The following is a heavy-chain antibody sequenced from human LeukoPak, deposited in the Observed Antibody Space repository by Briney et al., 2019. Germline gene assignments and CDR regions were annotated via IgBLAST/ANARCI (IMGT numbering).Heavy chain of an antibody. CDR1: GFTFSSYA. D-gene: IGHD6-19*01. CDR2: ISSNGGST. J-gene: IGHJ4*02. Sequence: GGSLRLSCAASGFTFSSYAMHWVRQAPGKGLEYVSAISSNGGSTYYPNSVKGRFTISRDDSKNTLYLQMGSLRAEDMAVYYCAREGGDLSSGYASFDYWGQGTLVTVSS. CDR3: AREGGDLSSGYASFDY. V-gene: IGHV3-64*01.